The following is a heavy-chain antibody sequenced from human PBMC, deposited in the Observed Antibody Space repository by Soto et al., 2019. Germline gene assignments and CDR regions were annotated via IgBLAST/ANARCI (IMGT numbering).Heavy chain of an antibody. Sequence: QVQLQESGPGLVKPSETLSLTCTVSGGSISSYYWSWIRQPPGKGLEWIGYIYYSGSTNYNPSLKSRVTTSVDTYKDQFSLKLSAVTDADTAVYYCASLNQDTPYHYYGMDVWGQGTTVTVSS. CDR2: IYYSGST. CDR3: ASLNQDTPYHYYGMDV. J-gene: IGHJ6*02. V-gene: IGHV4-59*01. CDR1: GGSISSYY.